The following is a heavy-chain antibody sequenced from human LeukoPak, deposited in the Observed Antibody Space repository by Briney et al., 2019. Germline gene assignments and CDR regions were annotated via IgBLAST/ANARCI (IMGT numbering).Heavy chain of an antibody. V-gene: IGHV3-23*01. Sequence: GGSLRLSCAASGFTFSSYAMNWVRQAPGKGLEWVSTISGSGGSTYYADSVKGRFTISRDNSKNTLYLQMNSLRAEDTAVYYCAKDGSGYYYVDYWGQGTLVTVSS. CDR1: GFTFSSYA. CDR2: ISGSGGST. D-gene: IGHD3-22*01. CDR3: AKDGSGYYYVDY. J-gene: IGHJ4*02.